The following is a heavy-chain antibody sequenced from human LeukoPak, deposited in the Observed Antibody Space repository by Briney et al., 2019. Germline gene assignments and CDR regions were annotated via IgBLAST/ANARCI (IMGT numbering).Heavy chain of an antibody. Sequence: SETLSLTCTVSGGSISSSSYYWGWIRQPPGKGLEWIGSIYYSGSTYYNPSLKSRVTISVDTSKNQFSLKLSSVTAADTAVYYCARRAGGHNWFDPWGQGTLVTVSS. CDR1: GGSISSSSYY. V-gene: IGHV4-39*01. CDR2: IYYSGST. J-gene: IGHJ5*02. CDR3: ARRAGGHNWFDP.